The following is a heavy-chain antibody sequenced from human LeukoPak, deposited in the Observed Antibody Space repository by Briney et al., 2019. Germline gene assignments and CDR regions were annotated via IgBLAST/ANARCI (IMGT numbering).Heavy chain of an antibody. CDR2: IWYDGSNK. CDR3: AKLVGPTGWGCFDY. Sequence: GGSLRLSCAASGFTFSSYGMHWVRQAPGKGLEWVAVIWYDGSNKYYADSVRGRFTISRDNSKNTLYLQMNSLRAEDTAVYYCAKLVGPTGWGCFDYWGQGTLVTVSS. D-gene: IGHD1-26*01. CDR1: GFTFSSYG. V-gene: IGHV3-33*06. J-gene: IGHJ4*02.